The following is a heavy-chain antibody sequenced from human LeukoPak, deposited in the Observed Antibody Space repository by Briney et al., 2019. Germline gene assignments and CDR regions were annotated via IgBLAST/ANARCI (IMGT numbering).Heavy chain of an antibody. V-gene: IGHV4-61*02. D-gene: IGHD6-19*01. CDR3: ARHAGLAVAATGFDY. CDR2: IYTSGST. CDR1: GGSISSGSYY. Sequence: SETLSLTCTVSGGSISSGSYYWSWIRQPAGKGLEWIGRIYTSGSTNYNPSLKSRVTISVDTSKNQLSLKLNSVTAADTGVYYCARHAGLAVAATGFDYWGQGTLVTVSS. J-gene: IGHJ4*02.